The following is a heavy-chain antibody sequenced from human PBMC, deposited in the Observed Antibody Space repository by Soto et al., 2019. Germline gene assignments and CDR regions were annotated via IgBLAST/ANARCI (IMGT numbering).Heavy chain of an antibody. CDR3: AREFPYYESSESYSDY. Sequence: PSQTRSLTCAISGDSVSGNSAAWNWIRQSPSRGREWLGRNSYRSKWYKDYAVSVKSRITVTPATSKNKFCLHLNSVTPEDTAVDYCAREFPYYESSESYSDYWVQGALVTVSS. J-gene: IGHJ4*02. V-gene: IGHV6-1*01. CDR1: GDSVSGNSAA. CDR2: NSYRSKWYK. D-gene: IGHD3-16*01.